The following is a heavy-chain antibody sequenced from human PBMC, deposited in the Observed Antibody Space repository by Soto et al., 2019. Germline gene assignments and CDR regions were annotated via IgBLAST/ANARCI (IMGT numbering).Heavy chain of an antibody. J-gene: IGHJ4*02. V-gene: IGHV4-34*01. CDR1: GGSFSGYY. D-gene: IGHD2-15*01. CDR2: INHSGST. CDR3: ARGYGSHFDY. Sequence: QVQLQQWGAGLLKPSETLSLTCAVYGGSFSGYYWTWIRQPPGKGLEWIGEINHSGSTNYNPSLKSRVTTSVDTSKTQFSLKLSSVTAAYAAVYYCARGYGSHFDYWGQGTLVTVSS.